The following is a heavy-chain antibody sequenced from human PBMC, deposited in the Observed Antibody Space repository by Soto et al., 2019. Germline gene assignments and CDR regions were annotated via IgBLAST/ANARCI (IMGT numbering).Heavy chain of an antibody. J-gene: IGHJ4*02. CDR2: IYYSGST. D-gene: IGHD3-22*01. CDR3: ARGATYYYDSSGYQYTYYFDY. CDR1: GGSISSYY. Sequence: KPSETLSLTCTVSGGSISSYYWSWIRQPPGKGLEWIGYIYYSGSTNYNPSLKSRVTISVDTSKNQFSLKLSSVTAADTAVYYCARGATYYYDSSGYQYTYYFDYWGPGTLLTVSS. V-gene: IGHV4-59*01.